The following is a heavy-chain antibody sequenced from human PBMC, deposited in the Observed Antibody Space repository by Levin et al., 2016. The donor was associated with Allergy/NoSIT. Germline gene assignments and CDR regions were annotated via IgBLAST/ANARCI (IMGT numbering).Heavy chain of an antibody. V-gene: IGHV4-39*01. CDR3: VTRGPDCSDSSCYEYFHH. CDR2: MYYSGNT. D-gene: IGHD2-15*01. CDR1: GGSISSSTYY. J-gene: IGHJ1*01. Sequence: GSLRLSCSVSGGSISSSTYYSGWIRQPPGKGLEWIGSMYYSGNTYYNSSLKSRVTISVDSSKNQFSLRLSSVTAADTAVYYCVTRGPDCSDSSCYEYFHHWGQGHLVTVSS.